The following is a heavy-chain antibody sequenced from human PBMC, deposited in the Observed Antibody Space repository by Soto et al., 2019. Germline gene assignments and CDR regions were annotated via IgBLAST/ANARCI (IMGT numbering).Heavy chain of an antibody. J-gene: IGHJ4*02. CDR3: ARGAYSSGWYGY. V-gene: IGHV3-7*01. CDR1: GFTFSSYW. CDR2: IKQDGSEK. D-gene: IGHD6-19*01. Sequence: EVQLVESGGGLVQPGGSLRLSCAASGFTFSSYWMSWVRQAPGKGLEWVANIKQDGSEKYYVDSVKGRFTISRDNAKNALYLQMNSLRSEDTAVYYFARGAYSSGWYGYWGQGTLFIVSS.